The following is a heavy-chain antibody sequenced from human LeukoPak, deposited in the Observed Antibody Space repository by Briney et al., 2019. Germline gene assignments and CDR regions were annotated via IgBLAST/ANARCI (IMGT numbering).Heavy chain of an antibody. CDR1: GGTFSSYA. CDR2: IIPILGIA. Sequence: SVKVSCKASGGTFSSYAISWVRQAPGQGLEWMGRIIPILGIANYAQKFQGRVTITADKSTSTAYMEQSSLRSEDTAVYYCARSAYYYDSSGYGGTFDYWGQGTLVTVSS. J-gene: IGHJ4*02. D-gene: IGHD3-22*01. V-gene: IGHV1-69*04. CDR3: ARSAYYYDSSGYGGTFDY.